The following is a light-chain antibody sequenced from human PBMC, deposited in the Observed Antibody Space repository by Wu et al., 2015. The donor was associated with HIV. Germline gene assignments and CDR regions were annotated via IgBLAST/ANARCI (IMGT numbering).Light chain of an antibody. J-gene: IGKJ5*01. CDR3: QQYISSPIC. Sequence: EIVLTQSPATLSLSPGDRATLSCRATESIRHLAWYQQKPGQAPRLLIYGASTRTDGIPDRFSASVSGADFTLMISRLEPEDFAVYYCQQYISSPICFGQGTRLEIK. CDR1: ESIRH. CDR2: GAS. V-gene: IGKV3-20*01.